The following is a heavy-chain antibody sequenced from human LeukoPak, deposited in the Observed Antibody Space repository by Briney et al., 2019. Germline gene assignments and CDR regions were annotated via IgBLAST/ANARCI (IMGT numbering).Heavy chain of an antibody. V-gene: IGHV4-59*01. CDR3: AREGGSYYGSGGVGAFDI. CDR1: GGSISSYY. D-gene: IGHD3-10*01. Sequence: SETLSLTCTVSGGSISSYYWSWIRQPPGKGLEWIGYIYYSGSTNYNPSLKSRVTISVDTSKNQFSLKLSSVTAADTAVYYCAREGGSYYGSGGVGAFDIWGQGTMVTVSS. J-gene: IGHJ3*02. CDR2: IYYSGST.